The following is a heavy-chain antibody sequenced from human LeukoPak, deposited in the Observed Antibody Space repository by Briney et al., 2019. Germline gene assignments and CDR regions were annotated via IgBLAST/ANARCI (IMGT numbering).Heavy chain of an antibody. CDR1: GGSISSYY. CDR2: INYSGTT. J-gene: IGHJ4*02. CDR3: ARATYSSSWYYFDY. V-gene: IGHV4-59*12. D-gene: IGHD6-13*01. Sequence: SEALSLTCTVSGGSISSYYWSWIRQPPGKGLEWIAYINYSGTTNYNPSLRSRVTISVDTSKNQFSLKLSSVTAADTAVYYCARATYSSSWYYFDYWGQGTLVTVSS.